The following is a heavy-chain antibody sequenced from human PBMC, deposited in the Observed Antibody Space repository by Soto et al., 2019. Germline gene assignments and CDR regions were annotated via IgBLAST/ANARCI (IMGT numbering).Heavy chain of an antibody. CDR3: ARKRGVSCSGGTCYYFDF. CDR1: DLSLSNARMG. V-gene: IGHV2-26*01. Sequence: QVPLKESGPVLVKPTETLTLTCTVSDLSLSNARMGVSWVRQPPGKALEWLAHIFSNDGKSYSTSLKSRLTISKDTSENQVVLTMTNMDPVDTATYYCARKRGVSCSGGTCYYFDFWGQGILVTVAS. D-gene: IGHD2-15*01. CDR2: IFSNDGK. J-gene: IGHJ4*02.